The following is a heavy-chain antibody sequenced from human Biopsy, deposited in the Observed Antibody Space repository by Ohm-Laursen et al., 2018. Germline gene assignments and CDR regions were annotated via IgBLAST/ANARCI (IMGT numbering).Heavy chain of an antibody. J-gene: IGHJ2*01. Sequence: SDTLSLTCSVSRASVKTSGNFWAWIRQRPGKGLEWIGYISYNERTHYNPTLTSRLAISFDTSNNRISLQLRSVSVADTAVYYCVREPKTGTAEAWYFDLWGRGSPVTVPS. CDR3: VREPKTGTAEAWYFDL. CDR2: ISYNERT. V-gene: IGHV4-31*02. CDR1: RASVKTSGNF. D-gene: IGHD3-9*01.